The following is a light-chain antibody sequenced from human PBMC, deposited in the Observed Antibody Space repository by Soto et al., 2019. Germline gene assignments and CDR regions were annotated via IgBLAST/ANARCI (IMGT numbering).Light chain of an antibody. J-gene: IGKJ1*01. Sequence: EIVLTQSPATLSLSPGERATLSCRASQSLSSYLAWYQQKPGQAPRLLFSDVSNRATGIPARFSGSGSGTEFTLTISSLQSEDFAVYYCQQYSDWPPWTFGQGTKVDIK. CDR1: QSLSSY. CDR2: DVS. CDR3: QQYSDWPPWT. V-gene: IGKV3-11*01.